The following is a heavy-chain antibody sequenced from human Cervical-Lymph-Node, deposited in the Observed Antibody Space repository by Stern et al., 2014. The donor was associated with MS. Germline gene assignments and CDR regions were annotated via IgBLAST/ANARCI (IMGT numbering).Heavy chain of an antibody. V-gene: IGHV4-34*01. CDR2: INHSGST. J-gene: IGHJ4*02. CDR3: ARVDDSSGSDY. Sequence: QVQLQQWGAGLLKPSETLSLTCAVYGGSFSGYYWSWIRQPPGKGLEWIGEINHSGSTNYNPSLKSRETISVHTTKNQFSPKLRSVTAADTAVYYCARVDDSSGSDYWGQGTLVTVSS. D-gene: IGHD3-22*01. CDR1: GGSFSGYY.